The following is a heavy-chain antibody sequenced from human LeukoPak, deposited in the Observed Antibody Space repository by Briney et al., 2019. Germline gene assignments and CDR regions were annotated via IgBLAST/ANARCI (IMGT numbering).Heavy chain of an antibody. CDR2: IYPDDSDI. J-gene: IGHJ2*01. CDR1: GYMFTRYW. V-gene: IGHV5-51*01. CDR3: ARPGPHWYFEF. Sequence: GESLKISCQSSGYMFTRYWIGWVRQMPGKGLEWMGIIYPDDSDIRYSPSFQGQVTISVDEPISTTYLQWSSLKSSDTAMYYCARPGPHWYFEFWGRGTLVTVSS.